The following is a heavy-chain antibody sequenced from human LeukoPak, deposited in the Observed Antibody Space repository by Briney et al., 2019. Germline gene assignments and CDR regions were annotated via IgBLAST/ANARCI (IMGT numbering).Heavy chain of an antibody. CDR1: GFGFSTHD. J-gene: IGHJ4*02. Sequence: GGSLRLSCAASGFGFSTHDMHWVRDVIGKGLEWVATIGAAGETHYSGPVKGRFTISRENAKNSLYLQMTSLRAGDTAVYYCARGRGDQWLDPFGYWGQGTLVTVSS. CDR2: IGAAGET. CDR3: ARGRGDQWLDPFGY. V-gene: IGHV3-13*01. D-gene: IGHD6-19*01.